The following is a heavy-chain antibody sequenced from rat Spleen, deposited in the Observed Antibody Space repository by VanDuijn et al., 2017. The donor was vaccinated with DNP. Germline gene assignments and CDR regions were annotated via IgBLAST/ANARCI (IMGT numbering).Heavy chain of an antibody. CDR3: AKDPRDNMDA. Sequence: EVQLVESGGGLVQPGRSLKLSCTASGFTFSDYYMAWVRQAPTKGLEWVAYLTYDGGITNYGDSVKGRFTISRDNAENTVYLQMNSLRSEDTATYYCAKDPRDNMDAWGQGTSVTVSS. CDR1: GFTFSDYY. V-gene: IGHV5-20*01. D-gene: IGHD1-4*01. J-gene: IGHJ4*01. CDR2: LTYDGGIT.